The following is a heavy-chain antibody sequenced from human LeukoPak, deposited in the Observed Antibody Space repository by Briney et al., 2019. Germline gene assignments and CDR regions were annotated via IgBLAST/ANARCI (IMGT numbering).Heavy chain of an antibody. Sequence: PGGSLRLSCAASGFTFSSYAMHWVRQAPGKGREWVAVISYDGSNIYYADSVKGRFTISRDNSKNTLYLQMTSLRAEDTAVYYCAKDHDWNFVYAFDIWGQGTMVTVSS. CDR3: AKDHDWNFVYAFDI. CDR2: ISYDGSNI. V-gene: IGHV3-30-3*01. D-gene: IGHD1-7*01. CDR1: GFTFSSYA. J-gene: IGHJ3*02.